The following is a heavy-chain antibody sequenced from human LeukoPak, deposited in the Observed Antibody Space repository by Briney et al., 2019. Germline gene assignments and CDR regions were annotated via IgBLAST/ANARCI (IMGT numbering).Heavy chain of an antibody. CDR2: IWYDGSNK. CDR3: ARGTYCSSTSCPFDY. V-gene: IGHV3-33*01. J-gene: IGHJ4*02. CDR1: GFTFSSYG. Sequence: PGRSLRLSCAASGFTFSSYGMHWVRQAPGKGLEWVAVIWYDGSNKYYADSVKGRFTISRDNSKNTLYLQMNSLRAEDTAVYYCARGTYCSSTSCPFDYWGQGTLVTVSS. D-gene: IGHD2-2*01.